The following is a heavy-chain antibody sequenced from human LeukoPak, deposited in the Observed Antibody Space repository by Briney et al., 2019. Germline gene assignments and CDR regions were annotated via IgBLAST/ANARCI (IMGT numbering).Heavy chain of an antibody. CDR2: IYHSGTT. Sequence: SETLSLTCAVSTYSLSSCYHWWWIRQPPGKGLEWIGSIYHSGTTYYNSSLKSRVTISVDTSKNQFSLKLTSVTAADTALYYCARTTVTTPGRGPVDCSGQGTMVTVSS. CDR3: ARTTVTTPGRGPVDC. D-gene: IGHD4-11*01. J-gene: IGHJ4*02. CDR1: TYSLSSCYH. V-gene: IGHV4-38-2*01.